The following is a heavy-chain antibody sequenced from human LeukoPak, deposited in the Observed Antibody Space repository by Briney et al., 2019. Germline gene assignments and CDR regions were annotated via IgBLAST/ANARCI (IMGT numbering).Heavy chain of an antibody. Sequence: SQTLSLTCTVSGGSISSGSYYWSWIRQPAGKGLEWIGRIYTSGSTHYNPSLKSRVTISVDTSKNQFSLRLSSVTAADTAVYYCAREGYCSGGSCLYYYYYYMDVWGKGTTVTVSS. D-gene: IGHD2-15*01. J-gene: IGHJ6*03. CDR1: GGSISSGSYY. CDR3: AREGYCSGGSCLYYYYYYMDV. V-gene: IGHV4-61*02. CDR2: IYTSGST.